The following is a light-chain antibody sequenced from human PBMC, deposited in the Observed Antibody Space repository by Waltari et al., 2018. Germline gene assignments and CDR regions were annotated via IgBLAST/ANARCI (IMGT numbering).Light chain of an antibody. CDR2: DAF. J-gene: IGKJ1*01. V-gene: IGKV3-20*01. CDR3: QKYGTIPAT. CDR1: HSASKY. Sequence: VLTQSRGALSLSPGVRATLSCRASHSASKYLAWYQQKPGQAPRLLIYDAFIRATGIPDRFSGSGWRTDLSLTSSSLESKDFAEYYCQKYGTIPATFGQGSKGQ.